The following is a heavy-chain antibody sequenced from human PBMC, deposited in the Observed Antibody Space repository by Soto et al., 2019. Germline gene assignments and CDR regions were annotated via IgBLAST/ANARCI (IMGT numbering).Heavy chain of an antibody. J-gene: IGHJ3*01. V-gene: IGHV2-5*01. CDR3: ARKLPITPSAFDY. Sequence: QITLKESGPSLVKPTQTLTLTCTFSGFSLNTSGVGVGWVRQPPGKALEWLAVIYWTDDKRSSPSLKRRLSITKDTSNNQVVLTMTDMDPVDTAIFFCARKLPITPSAFDYWGQGTMVTVSS. CDR1: GFSLNTSGVG. CDR2: IYWTDDK. D-gene: IGHD1-20*01.